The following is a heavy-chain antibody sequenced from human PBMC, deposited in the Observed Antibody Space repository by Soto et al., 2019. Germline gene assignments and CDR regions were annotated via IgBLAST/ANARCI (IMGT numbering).Heavy chain of an antibody. CDR2: MNPNSGNT. Sequence: GASVKVSCKASGYTFTSYDINWVRQATGQGLEWMGWMNPNSGNTGYAQKFQGRVTMTRNTSISTAYMELSSLRSEDTAVYYCARWVAARVVAIDYWGQGTLVTLSS. V-gene: IGHV1-8*01. J-gene: IGHJ4*02. CDR1: GYTFTSYD. D-gene: IGHD6-6*01. CDR3: ARWVAARVVAIDY.